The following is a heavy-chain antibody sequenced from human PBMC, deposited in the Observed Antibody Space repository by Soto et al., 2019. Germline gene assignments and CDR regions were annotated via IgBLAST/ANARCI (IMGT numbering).Heavy chain of an antibody. CDR2: IYYSGST. CDR1: GASISTYY. J-gene: IGHJ4*02. D-gene: IGHD1-1*01. CDR3: GSNTEYTRIYN. Sequence: PAVTLSLTCTVTGASISTYYWIWIRQPPGKGQEWIGYIYYSGSTKYNPSLKIRVTLSVDTSNNHFSLKVSSVAAADTAVDYCGSNTEYTRIYNLGQGTVITVCS. V-gene: IGHV4-59*08.